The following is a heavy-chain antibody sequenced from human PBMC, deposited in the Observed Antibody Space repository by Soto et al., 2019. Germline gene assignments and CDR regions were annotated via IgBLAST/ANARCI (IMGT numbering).Heavy chain of an antibody. CDR1: GFTFSSYA. CDR3: ARGQQLGPHAHYYYYYGMDV. Sequence: GGSLRLSCAASGFTFSSYAMHWVRQAPGKGLEWVAVISYDGSNKYYADSVKGRFTISRDNSKNTLYLQMNSLRAEDTAVYYCARGQQLGPHAHYYYYYGMDVWGQGTTVTVSS. CDR2: ISYDGSNK. D-gene: IGHD6-6*01. V-gene: IGHV3-30-3*01. J-gene: IGHJ6*02.